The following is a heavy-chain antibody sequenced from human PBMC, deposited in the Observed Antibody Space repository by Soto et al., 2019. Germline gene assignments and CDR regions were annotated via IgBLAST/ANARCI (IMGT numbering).Heavy chain of an antibody. CDR3: ASPMNCSRGSCYFSYFDY. CDR2: IIPILGLA. V-gene: IGHV1-69*02. CDR1: GGTFSSYS. D-gene: IGHD2-15*01. J-gene: IGHJ4*02. Sequence: QVQLVQSGAEVKKPGSSVKVSCKASGGTFSSYSISWVRQAPGQGLEWMGRIIPILGLANYAQKFQGRVTITADKSTSTVYMDLSSLRSEDTAVYYCASPMNCSRGSCYFSYFDYWGQGTLVTVSS.